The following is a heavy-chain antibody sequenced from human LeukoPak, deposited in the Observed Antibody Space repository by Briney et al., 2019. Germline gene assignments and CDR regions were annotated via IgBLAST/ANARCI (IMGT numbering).Heavy chain of an antibody. CDR3: ARDWRGGTDY. V-gene: IGHV3-48*03. CDR2: ISSSGSTI. D-gene: IGHD2-15*01. Sequence: GGSLRLSCIVSGFTFSSYEMNWVRQVPGKGLEWLPYISSSGSTIYYADSVKGRFTMSRDNAKNSLYLQMNSLRVEDTALYYCARDWRGGTDYWGQGTLVTVSS. J-gene: IGHJ4*02. CDR1: GFTFSSYE.